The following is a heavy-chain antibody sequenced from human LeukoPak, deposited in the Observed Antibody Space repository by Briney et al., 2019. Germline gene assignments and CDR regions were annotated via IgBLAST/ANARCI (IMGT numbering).Heavy chain of an antibody. CDR2: IYSGGST. D-gene: IGHD5/OR15-5a*01. CDR1: GFTFSSYS. J-gene: IGHJ4*02. V-gene: IGHV3-66*01. CDR3: ARGVGFRDY. Sequence: PGGSLRLSCAASGFTFSSYSMNWVRQAPGKGLEWVSVIYSGGSTYYADSVKGRFTISRDNSKNTLYLQMNSLRAEDTAVYYCARGVGFRDYWGQGTLVTVSS.